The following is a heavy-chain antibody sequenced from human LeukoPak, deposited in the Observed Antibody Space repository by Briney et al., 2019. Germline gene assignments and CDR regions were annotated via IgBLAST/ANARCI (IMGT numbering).Heavy chain of an antibody. CDR2: IYYSGST. V-gene: IGHV4-39*07. J-gene: IGHJ4*02. D-gene: IGHD6-13*01. Sequence: PSETLSVTCTVSGGSISSSSYYWGWIRQPPGKGLEWIGSIYYSGSTYYNPSLKSRVTISVDTSKNQFSLKLSSVTAADTAVYYCARVPSSRKAVDYWGQGTLVTVSS. CDR1: GGSISSSSYY. CDR3: ARVPSSRKAVDY.